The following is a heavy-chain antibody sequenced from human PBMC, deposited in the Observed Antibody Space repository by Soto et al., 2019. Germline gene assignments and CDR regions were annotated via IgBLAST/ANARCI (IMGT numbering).Heavy chain of an antibody. V-gene: IGHV4-59*01. CDR1: GGSISSYY. CDR2: IYYSGST. D-gene: IGHD4-17*01. J-gene: IGHJ6*03. CDR3: ARDLGIADDYGDYDYYYYYMDV. Sequence: TSETLSLTCTVSGGSISSYYWSWIRQPPGKGLEWIGYIYYSGSTNYNPSLKSRVTISVDTSKNQFSLKLSSVTAADTAVYYCARDLGIADDYGDYDYYYYYMDVWGKGTTVTVSS.